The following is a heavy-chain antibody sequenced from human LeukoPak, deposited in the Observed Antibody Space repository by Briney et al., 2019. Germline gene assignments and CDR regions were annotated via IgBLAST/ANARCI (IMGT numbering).Heavy chain of an antibody. CDR3: ARQLAARKEIDY. D-gene: IGHD6-6*01. V-gene: IGHV4-4*09. CDR1: GDSISSYY. Sequence: SETLSLTCTVSGDSISSYYWSWIRQPPGKGLEWIGYIYTSGSTNYNPSLKSRVTISVDTSKNQFSLKLSSVTAADTAVYYCARQLAARKEIDYWGQGTLVTVSS. J-gene: IGHJ4*02. CDR2: IYTSGST.